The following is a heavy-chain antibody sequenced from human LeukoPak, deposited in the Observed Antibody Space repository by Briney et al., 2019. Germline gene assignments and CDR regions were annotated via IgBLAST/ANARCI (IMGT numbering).Heavy chain of an antibody. J-gene: IGHJ6*02. D-gene: IGHD2-8*02. CDR2: IDPAGSTT. Sequence: PGGSLRLSCAASGFTLSSYWMHWVRQAPGEGLVWVSRIDPAGSTTNYADSVKGRFTTSRDNAKNTLYLQMNSLRAEDTALYYCTRVPAGRSGLMDVWGRGTTVTVSS. V-gene: IGHV3-74*01. CDR3: TRVPAGRSGLMDV. CDR1: GFTLSSYW.